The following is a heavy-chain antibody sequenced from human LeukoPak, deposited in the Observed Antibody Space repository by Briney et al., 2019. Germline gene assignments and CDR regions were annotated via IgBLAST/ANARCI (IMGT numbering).Heavy chain of an antibody. J-gene: IGHJ6*02. D-gene: IGHD3-16*01. CDR2: INHNGNVN. Sequence: GGSLRLSCAASGFTFSSYWMNWARQAPGKGLEWVASINHNGNVNYYVDSVKGRFTISRDNAKNSLYLQMSNLRAEDTAVYFCARGGGLDVCGQGATVTVSS. CDR3: ARGGGLDV. V-gene: IGHV3-7*03. CDR1: GFTFSSYW.